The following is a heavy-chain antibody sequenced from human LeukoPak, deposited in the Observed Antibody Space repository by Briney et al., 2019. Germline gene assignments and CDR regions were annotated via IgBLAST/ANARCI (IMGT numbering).Heavy chain of an antibody. CDR3: ARHSRSGYSGYENAFDI. D-gene: IGHD5-12*01. V-gene: IGHV4-39*01. Sequence: PSENVSLTCTVSGGSISSSSYYWDWIRQPPGKGLEWIGSIYYSGSTYYNPSLKSRVTISVDTSKNQFSLKLSSVTAADTAVYYCARHSRSGYSGYENAFDIWGQEPGDPVSS. CDR2: IYYSGST. J-gene: IGHJ3*02. CDR1: GGSISSSSYY.